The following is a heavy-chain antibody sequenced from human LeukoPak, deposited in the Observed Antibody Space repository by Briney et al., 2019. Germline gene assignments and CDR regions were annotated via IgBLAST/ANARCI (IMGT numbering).Heavy chain of an antibody. CDR3: TSDPLIRGGVGY. V-gene: IGHV3-15*01. CDR1: GFSFSLAW. D-gene: IGHD3-10*01. CDR2: IKSKTDGETA. J-gene: IGHJ4*02. Sequence: GGSLRLSCAASGFSFSLAWMSWVRQPPGKGLEWVGRIKSKTDGETADYGAPVEGRFTISRDDSTNTLYLQMSSLRTEDTAVYYCTSDPLIRGGVGYWGQGALVTVSS.